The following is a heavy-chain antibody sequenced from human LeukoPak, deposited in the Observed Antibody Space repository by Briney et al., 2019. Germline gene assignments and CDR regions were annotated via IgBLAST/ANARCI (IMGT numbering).Heavy chain of an antibody. CDR3: ARDRKSGGGTALED. J-gene: IGHJ4*02. Sequence: GGTLRLSRVVSGFSFSMIAMHWVRQAPGKGLECVTILSNDGSYTYYADSVKGRFTVSRDNSKNTLFVEMDSLRPEDTATYFCARDRKSGGGTALEDWGQGTLVSVSS. CDR1: GFSFSMIA. V-gene: IGHV3-30*04. D-gene: IGHD2-15*01. CDR2: LSNDGSYT.